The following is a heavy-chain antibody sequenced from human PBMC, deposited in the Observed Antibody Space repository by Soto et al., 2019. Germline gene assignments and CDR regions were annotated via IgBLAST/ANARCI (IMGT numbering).Heavy chain of an antibody. D-gene: IGHD5-18*01. Sequence: GESLKISCKGSGYSFTNYWIGWVRQMPGKGLEWMGIINPADPESTYSPYFQGQVTISADKSISTAYLQWSSLKASDTAMYYCASHVETAKGYYYGMDVWGQGTTVTVSS. J-gene: IGHJ6*02. V-gene: IGHV5-51*01. CDR3: ASHVETAKGYYYGMDV. CDR2: INPADPES. CDR1: GYSFTNYW.